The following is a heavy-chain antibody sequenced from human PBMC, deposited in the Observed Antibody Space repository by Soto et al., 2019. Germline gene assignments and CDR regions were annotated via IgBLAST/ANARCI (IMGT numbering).Heavy chain of an antibody. J-gene: IGHJ4*02. CDR1: GFTFSGYW. CDR2: IKSDGSGT. D-gene: IGHD3-10*01. V-gene: IGHV3-74*03. Sequence: GGSLRLSCAASGFTFSGYWMHWVRQAPGKGLEWVSRIKSDGSGTTYADSVKGRFSISRDNAKNTVYLQMDSLRVEDTAVYYCGRNALFVRGVPHEYWGQGTPVTVSS. CDR3: GRNALFVRGVPHEY.